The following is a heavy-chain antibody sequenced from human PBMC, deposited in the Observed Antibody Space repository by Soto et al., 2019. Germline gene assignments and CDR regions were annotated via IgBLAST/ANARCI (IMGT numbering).Heavy chain of an antibody. Sequence: SETLSLTCTVSGGSISSSSYYWGWIRQPPGKGLEWIGSIYYSGSTYYNPSLKSRVTISVDTSKNQFSLKLSSVTAADTAVYYCATLGVLMVYAPMDVWGKGTTVTVSS. CDR2: IYYSGST. V-gene: IGHV4-39*01. CDR1: GGSISSSSYY. J-gene: IGHJ6*03. D-gene: IGHD2-8*01. CDR3: ATLGVLMVYAPMDV.